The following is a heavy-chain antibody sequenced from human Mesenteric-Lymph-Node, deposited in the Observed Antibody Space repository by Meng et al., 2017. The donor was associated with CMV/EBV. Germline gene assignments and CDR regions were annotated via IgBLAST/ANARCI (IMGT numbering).Heavy chain of an antibody. Sequence: SETLSLTCTVSGSSISSDCYWGWSRQPPGKGLEWIGSIWGNIHHSGNTYYNPSLKSRVTMSVDTSKNQFSLNLNSVTAADTAVYYCALQSTAMVIDYWGQGTLVTVSS. J-gene: IGHJ4*02. CDR3: ALQSTAMVIDY. D-gene: IGHD5-18*01. V-gene: IGHV4-38-2*02. CDR2: IWGNIHHSGNT. CDR1: GSSISSDCY.